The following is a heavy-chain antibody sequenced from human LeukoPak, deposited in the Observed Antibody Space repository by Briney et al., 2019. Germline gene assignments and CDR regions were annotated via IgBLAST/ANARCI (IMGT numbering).Heavy chain of an antibody. CDR3: ARDQGWDDFWKGFDY. CDR1: GFTFSSYA. D-gene: IGHD3-3*01. J-gene: IGHJ4*02. V-gene: IGHV3-23*01. Sequence: GGSLRLSCAASGFTFSSYAMSWVRQAPGKGLEWVSAISGSGGSTYYADSVKGRSTISRDNSKNTLYLQMNSLRAEDTAVYYCARDQGWDDFWKGFDYWGQGTLVTVSS. CDR2: ISGSGGST.